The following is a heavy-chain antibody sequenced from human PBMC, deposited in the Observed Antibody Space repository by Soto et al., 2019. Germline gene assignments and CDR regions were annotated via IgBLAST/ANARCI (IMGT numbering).Heavy chain of an antibody. CDR3: ARAWGDIVVVPAVADYMDV. D-gene: IGHD2-2*01. Sequence: SQTLSLTCAISGDSVSSNSAAWNWIRQSPSRGLEWLGRTYYRSKWYNDYAVSVKSRITINPDTSKNQFSLQLNSVTPEDTAVYYCARAWGDIVVVPAVADYMDVWGKGTTVTVSS. J-gene: IGHJ6*03. CDR2: TYYRSKWYN. CDR1: GDSVSSNSAA. V-gene: IGHV6-1*01.